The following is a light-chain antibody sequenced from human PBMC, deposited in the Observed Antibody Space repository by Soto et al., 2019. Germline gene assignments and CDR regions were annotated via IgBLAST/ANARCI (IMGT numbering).Light chain of an antibody. CDR1: SSDVGSYNL. V-gene: IGLV2-23*01. Sequence: QSALTQPASVSGSPGQSITISCTGTSSDVGSYNLVSWFQQLPGKVPKLIIYEGTKRPSGVSDRFSGSKSGYTASLTISGLQAEDAADYYCFSYAGNSVYVFGTGTNVTVL. J-gene: IGLJ1*01. CDR2: EGT. CDR3: FSYAGNSVYV.